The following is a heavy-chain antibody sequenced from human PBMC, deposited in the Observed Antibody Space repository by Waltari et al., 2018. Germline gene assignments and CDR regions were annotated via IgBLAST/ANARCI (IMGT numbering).Heavy chain of an antibody. CDR1: GGTFSSYA. CDR3: ARVTVVGATFDAFDI. D-gene: IGHD1-26*01. CDR2: IIPSLGTA. J-gene: IGHJ3*02. V-gene: IGHV1-69*05. Sequence: QVQLVQSGAEVKKPGSSVKVSCKASGGTFSSYAISWVRQATGQGLEWMGGIIPSLGTANYAQKFQGRVTITTDESTSTAYMELSSLRSEDTAVYYCARVTVVGATFDAFDIWGQGTMVTVSS.